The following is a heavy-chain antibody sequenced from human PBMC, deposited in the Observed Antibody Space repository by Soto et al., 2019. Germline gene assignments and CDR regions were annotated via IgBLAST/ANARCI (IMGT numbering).Heavy chain of an antibody. V-gene: IGHV3-30*18. J-gene: IGHJ4*02. CDR2: ISYDGSNK. Sequence: QVQLVESGGGVVQPGRSLRLSCAASGFTFSTYGMHWVRQAPGKGLEWVAVISYDGSNKYYADSVKGRFTISRDNSKNTLYLQMSSLGAEGTAVYYCAKGFSYSVIDYWGQGTLVTVSS. CDR3: AKGFSYSVIDY. D-gene: IGHD5-18*01. CDR1: GFTFSTYG.